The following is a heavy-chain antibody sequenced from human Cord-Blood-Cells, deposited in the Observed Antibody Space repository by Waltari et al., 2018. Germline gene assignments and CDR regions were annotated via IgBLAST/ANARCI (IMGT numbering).Heavy chain of an antibody. Sequence: QVQLQESGPGLVKPSETLSLTCTVSGGSISSYYWSWIRQPPGKGLEWIGYIYYSGTTTYNPSLKSRVTISVDTSKNQFSLKLSSVTAADTAVYYCARLVGCSSTSCYFWFDPWGQGTLVTVSS. D-gene: IGHD2-2*01. J-gene: IGHJ5*02. CDR3: ARLVGCSSTSCYFWFDP. CDR1: GGSISSYY. V-gene: IGHV4-59*01. CDR2: IYYSGTT.